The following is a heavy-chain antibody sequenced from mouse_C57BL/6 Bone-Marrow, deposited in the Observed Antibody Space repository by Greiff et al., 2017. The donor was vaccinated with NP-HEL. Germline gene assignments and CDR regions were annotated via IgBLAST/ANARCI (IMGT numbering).Heavy chain of an antibody. CDR1: GFSLTSYG. J-gene: IGHJ4*01. CDR2: IWSGGST. CDR3: AKKRGWAGAMDY. Sequence: QVQLKESGPGLVQPSQSLSITCTVSGFSLTSYGVHWVRQPPGKGLEWLGVIWSGGSTDYNAAFISRLSISKDNSKSQVFFKMNSLQADDTAIYYCAKKRGWAGAMDYWGQGTSVTVSS. D-gene: IGHD3-3*01. V-gene: IGHV2-4*01.